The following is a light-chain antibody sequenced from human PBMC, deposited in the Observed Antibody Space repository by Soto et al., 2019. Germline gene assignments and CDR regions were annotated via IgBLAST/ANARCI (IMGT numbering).Light chain of an antibody. CDR1: SSNIGSNT. CDR2: NNN. J-gene: IGLJ1*01. V-gene: IGLV1-44*01. CDR3: AAWDDSLNGYV. Sequence: QSVLTQPPSASGTPGQRVTISCSGSSSNIGSNTVNWYQRLPGTAPKLIIYNNNQRPSGVPDRFSGSKSGTSASLAISGLQSEDEADYYCAAWDDSLNGYVFGTGTKVTVL.